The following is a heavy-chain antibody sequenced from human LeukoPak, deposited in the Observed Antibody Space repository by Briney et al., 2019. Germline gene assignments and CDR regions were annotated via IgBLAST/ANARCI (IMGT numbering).Heavy chain of an antibody. D-gene: IGHD6-19*01. CDR1: GFTFSSYA. CDR3: ARDGQWLGHFDY. CDR2: ISYDGSNK. J-gene: IGHJ4*02. V-gene: IGHV3-30*04. Sequence: GRSLRLSCAASGFTFSSYAMHWVRQAPGKGLEGVAVISYDGSNKYYVDSVKGRFTISRDNSKNTLYLQMNSLSAEDTAVYCCARDGQWLGHFDYWGQGTLVTVS.